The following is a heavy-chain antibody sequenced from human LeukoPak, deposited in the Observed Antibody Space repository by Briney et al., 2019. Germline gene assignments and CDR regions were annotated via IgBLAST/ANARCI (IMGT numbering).Heavy chain of an antibody. D-gene: IGHD6-25*01. J-gene: IGHJ3*01. CDR2: IYHSGGT. V-gene: IGHV4-61*10. CDR3: ARAYSSGWALRGVYAL. Sequence: PSQTLSLTCTVSGGSISSGSYYWSWIRQPAGKGLEYIGYIYHSGGTDYNPSLNGRVTISLDTSKNHFSLQLTSVTAADTAVYYCARAYSSGWALRGVYALWGQGTMVTVSS. CDR1: GGSISSGSYY.